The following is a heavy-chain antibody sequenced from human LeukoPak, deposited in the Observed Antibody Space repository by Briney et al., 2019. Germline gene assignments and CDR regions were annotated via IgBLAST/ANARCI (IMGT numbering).Heavy chain of an antibody. CDR1: GYTFTSYG. CDR2: ISAYNGNT. V-gene: IGHV1-18*01. CDR3: ARHSSSWHYYYYYGMDV. D-gene: IGHD6-13*01. Sequence: GASVKVSCKASGYTFTSYGISWVRQAPGQGLERMGWISAYNGNTNYAQKLQGRVTMTTDTSTSTAYMELRSLRSDDTAVYYCARHSSSWHYYYYYGMDVWGQGTTVTVSS. J-gene: IGHJ6*02.